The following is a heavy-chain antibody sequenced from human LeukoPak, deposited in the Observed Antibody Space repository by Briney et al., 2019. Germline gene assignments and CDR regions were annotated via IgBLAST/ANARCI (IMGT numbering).Heavy chain of an antibody. CDR1: GGSINDYY. Sequence: PSETLSLTCTVSGGSINDYYGSWIRQPPGKGREGSGYIYYSGSTNYNPSLKSRVTISVDTSKSQFSLKLSSMTAADTAVYYCARNYDRLDYWGQGTLVTVSS. CDR3: ARNYDRLDY. V-gene: IGHV4-59*01. CDR2: IYYSGST. J-gene: IGHJ4*02. D-gene: IGHD3-22*01.